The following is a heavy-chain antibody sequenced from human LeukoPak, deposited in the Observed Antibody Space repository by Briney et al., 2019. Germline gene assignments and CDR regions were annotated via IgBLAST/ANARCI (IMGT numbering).Heavy chain of an antibody. CDR2: ISGSGGTT. CDR3: ASGSGSYRTPYYYMDV. CDR1: GFAFSSSA. V-gene: IGHV3-23*01. J-gene: IGHJ6*03. Sequence: GGSLRLSCAASGFAFSSSAMSWVRQAPGKGLEWVSAISGSGGTTYYADSVKGRFTISRDNSKNTLYLQMNNLRAEDTAVYYCASGSGSYRTPYYYMDVWGKGTTVTVSS. D-gene: IGHD3-10*01.